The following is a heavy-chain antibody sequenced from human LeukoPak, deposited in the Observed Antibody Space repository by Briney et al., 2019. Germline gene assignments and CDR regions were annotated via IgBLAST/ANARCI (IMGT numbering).Heavy chain of an antibody. J-gene: IGHJ5*01. D-gene: IGHD6-19*01. Sequence: GGSLRLSCTASGFTFSTYAMNWLRQAPGKGLEWVSTISGSGDKTFYADSVKGRFTISRDNSRNTLYLQMSSLRAEDTATYYCAKGVGYSSGWYDFWGQGILVTVSS. CDR2: ISGSGDKT. CDR3: AKGVGYSSGWYDF. CDR1: GFTFSTYA. V-gene: IGHV3-23*01.